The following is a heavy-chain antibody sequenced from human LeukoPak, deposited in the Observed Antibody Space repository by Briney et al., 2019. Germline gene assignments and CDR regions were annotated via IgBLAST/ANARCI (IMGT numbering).Heavy chain of an antibody. D-gene: IGHD2-2*01. CDR1: GFTFSSYG. J-gene: IGHJ4*02. CDR3: AKDQIVVVPAALDY. CDR2: IRYDGSNK. V-gene: IGHV3-30*02. Sequence: HPGGSLRLSCAASGFTFSSYGMHWVRQAPGKGLEWVAFIRYDGSNKYYADSVKGRFTISRDNSKNTLYLQMNSLRAEDTAVYYCAKDQIVVVPAALDYWGQGTLVTVSS.